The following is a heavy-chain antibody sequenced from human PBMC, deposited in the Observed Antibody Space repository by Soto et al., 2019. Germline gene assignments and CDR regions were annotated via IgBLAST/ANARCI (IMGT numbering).Heavy chain of an antibody. CDR1: GGSISNCGYY. V-gene: IGHV4-31*03. D-gene: IGHD1-7*01. J-gene: IGHJ6*02. CDR2: FYYSGST. CDR3: ARDIDELRPYDYYYYYGMDV. Sequence: SETLSLTCTVSGGSISNCGYYWSWIRRHPGKGLEWIGYFYYSGSTYYNPSLKSRVTISVDTSKNQFSLKLSSVTAADTAVYYCARDIDELRPYDYYYYYGMDVWGQGTTVTVSS.